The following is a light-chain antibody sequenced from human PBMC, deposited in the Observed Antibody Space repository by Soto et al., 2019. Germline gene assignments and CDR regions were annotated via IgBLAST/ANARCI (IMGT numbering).Light chain of an antibody. CDR2: DNT. CDR3: QSYDTSLSASV. CDR1: RSNVGAGYA. V-gene: IGLV1-40*01. Sequence: QSVLTQPPSVSGAPGQTVTISCTGSRSNVGAGYAVNWYQQLPGTAPKLLIYDNTNRPSGVPDRFSASDSGTSASLAITGLHSEDEDDYYCQSYDTSLSASVFGGGTKVTVL. J-gene: IGLJ2*01.